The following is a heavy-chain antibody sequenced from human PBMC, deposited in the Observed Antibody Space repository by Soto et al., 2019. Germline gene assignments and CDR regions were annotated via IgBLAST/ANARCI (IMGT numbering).Heavy chain of an antibody. Sequence: QVHLVQSGAEVKKPGSSVKVSCKYSGGTFRTESINWVRQAPGQGLEWMGGILPFFGTADYAPRLQGRVTITSDGATTTAYMELSSLSSQDTAVYFCARGHEYGGNSDDFDAWGQGTMVTVSS. CDR2: ILPFFGTA. CDR1: GGTFRTES. CDR3: ARGHEYGGNSDDFDA. D-gene: IGHD4-17*01. V-gene: IGHV1-69*13. J-gene: IGHJ3*01.